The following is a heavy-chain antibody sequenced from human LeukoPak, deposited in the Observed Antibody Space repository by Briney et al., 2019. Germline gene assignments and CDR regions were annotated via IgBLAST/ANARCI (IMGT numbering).Heavy chain of an antibody. Sequence: SETLSLTCAVSDYSISSGYHWGWSRPPPGKGGGGIGRIFHSGSTYYNPSLKSRVTISVDTSKNQFSLKLSSVTAADTAVYYCARVKHNIGWYGDHFDFWGQGTLVTVSS. D-gene: IGHD6-19*01. CDR1: DYSISSGYH. V-gene: IGHV4-38-2*01. CDR2: IFHSGST. CDR3: ARVKHNIGWYGDHFDF. J-gene: IGHJ4*02.